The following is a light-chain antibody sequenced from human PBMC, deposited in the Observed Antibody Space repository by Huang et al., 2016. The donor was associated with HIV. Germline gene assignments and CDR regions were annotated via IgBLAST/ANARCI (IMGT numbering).Light chain of an antibody. CDR3: QQYNNWPPYT. J-gene: IGKJ2*01. CDR1: ESVSSS. Sequence: EVVMTQSPATLSVSPGERTTLSCRASESVSSSLAWYQQKPGQPPRLLSYGASTRATGIPARFSGSGSGTEFTLTISSLQSEDFAVYYCQQYNNWPPYTFGQGTKLEIK. CDR2: GAS. V-gene: IGKV3-15*01.